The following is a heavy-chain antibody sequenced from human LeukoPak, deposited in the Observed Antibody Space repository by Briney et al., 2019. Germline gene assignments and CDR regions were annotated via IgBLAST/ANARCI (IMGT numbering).Heavy chain of an antibody. CDR2: INHSGST. D-gene: IGHD6-25*01. CDR1: GGPFSGYY. Sequence: SETLSLTCAVYGGPFSGYYWSWIRQPPGKGLEWIGEINHSGSTNYNPSLKSRVTISVDTSKNQFSLKLSSVTAADTAVYYCATIAASWFDPWGQGTLVTVSS. CDR3: ATIAASWFDP. V-gene: IGHV4-34*01. J-gene: IGHJ5*02.